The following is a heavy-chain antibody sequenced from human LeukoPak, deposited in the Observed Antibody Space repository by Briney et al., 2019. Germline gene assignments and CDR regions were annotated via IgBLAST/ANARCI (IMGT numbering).Heavy chain of an antibody. Sequence: SETLSLTCTVSGASISRYYWSWIRQPAGKGLEWIGRIYTIGSTNYNASLKSRVTMSVDTSKNQFSLKLSSVTAADTAVYYCARDYVAGSYYYYYYYMDVWGKGTTVTISS. J-gene: IGHJ6*03. D-gene: IGHD6-19*01. CDR3: ARDYVAGSYYYYYYYMDV. V-gene: IGHV4-4*07. CDR2: IYTIGST. CDR1: GASISRYY.